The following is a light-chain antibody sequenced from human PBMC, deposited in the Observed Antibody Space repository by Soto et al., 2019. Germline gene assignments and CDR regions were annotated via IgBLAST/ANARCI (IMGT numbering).Light chain of an antibody. CDR1: SSDVGGYNY. J-gene: IGLJ1*01. V-gene: IGLV2-8*01. Sequence: QSVLTQPPSAPGSPGQSATISCTGTSSDVGGYNYVSWYQQHPGKAPKLMIYEVSKRPSGVPDRFSGSKSGNTASLTVSGLQAEDEADYYCSSYAGSNNFVFGTGTKVTVL. CDR3: SSYAGSNNFV. CDR2: EVS.